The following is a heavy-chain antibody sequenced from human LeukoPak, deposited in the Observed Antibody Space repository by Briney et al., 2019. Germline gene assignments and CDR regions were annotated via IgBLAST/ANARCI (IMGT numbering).Heavy chain of an antibody. D-gene: IGHD2-2*01. J-gene: IGHJ5*02. CDR2: IYYSGST. CDR3: ASERIVVVPAAPPNWFDP. CDR1: GGSISSSSYY. Sequence: SETLSLTCTVSGGSISSSSYYWGWIRQPPGKGLEWIGSIYYSGSTYYNPSLKSRVTISVDTSKNQFSLKLSSVTAADTAVYYCASERIVVVPAAPPNWFDPWGQGTLVTVSS. V-gene: IGHV4-39*01.